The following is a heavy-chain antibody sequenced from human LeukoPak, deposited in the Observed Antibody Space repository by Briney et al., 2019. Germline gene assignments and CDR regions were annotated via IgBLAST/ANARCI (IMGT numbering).Heavy chain of an antibody. CDR1: GGSVRSGSYY. CDR2: IYYSGST. CDR3: ARVASGYDVFDI. D-gene: IGHD3-3*01. Sequence: SETLSLTCTVSGGSVRSGSYYWSWVRQPPGKGLEWIVYIYYSGSTNYNPSLKSRVTISVDTSKNQCSLKLSSVTAADTAVFYCARVASGYDVFDIWGQGTMVTVSS. J-gene: IGHJ3*02. V-gene: IGHV4-61*01.